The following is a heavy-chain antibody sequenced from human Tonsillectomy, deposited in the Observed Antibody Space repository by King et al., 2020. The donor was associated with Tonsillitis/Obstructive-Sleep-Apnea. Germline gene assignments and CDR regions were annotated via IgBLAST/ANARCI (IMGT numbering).Heavy chain of an antibody. V-gene: IGHV4-39*01. CDR3: ARQIRYGSGNGLIDY. CDR1: GGSLSGSDFY. D-gene: IGHD3-10*01. J-gene: IGHJ4*02. CDR2: IYYSGTT. Sequence: QLQESGPGLVKPSETLSLTCTVSGGSLSGSDFYWGWIRQPPGQGLEWIGSIYYSGTTFYNPSLKSRFTISVDTSKNQFSLKLSSVTAADTAVYYCARQIRYGSGNGLIDYWGQGTLVTVSS.